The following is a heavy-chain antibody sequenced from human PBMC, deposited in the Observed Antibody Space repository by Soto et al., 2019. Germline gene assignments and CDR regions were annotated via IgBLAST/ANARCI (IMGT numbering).Heavy chain of an antibody. V-gene: IGHV3-11*06. CDR2: ISGTSDSI. Sequence: GGSLRLSCAASGFTFSDYYMSWIRQVPGKGLEWVAYISGTSDSIPYADSVKGRFTISRDNARNSLYLQMNSLRAEDTAVYYCARVAVVTAAGTSDYWGQGTLVTVSS. CDR1: GFTFSDYY. D-gene: IGHD6-13*01. J-gene: IGHJ4*02. CDR3: ARVAVVTAAGTSDY.